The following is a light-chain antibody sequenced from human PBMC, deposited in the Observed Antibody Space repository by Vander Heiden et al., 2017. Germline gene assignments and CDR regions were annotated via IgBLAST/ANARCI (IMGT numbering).Light chain of an antibody. CDR1: ERIDHY. J-gene: IGKJ2*01. CDR2: AAS. CDR3: QQSYGAPYN. V-gene: IGKV1-39*01. Sequence: DIQMPQSPPSLSASLGDRVTITCRASERIDHYLNWYRQKPGKGPELLIYAASNLQSWVPSRFSGSGSGTDFTLTIASLRPEDFATYYCQQSYGAPYNFGQGTKLE.